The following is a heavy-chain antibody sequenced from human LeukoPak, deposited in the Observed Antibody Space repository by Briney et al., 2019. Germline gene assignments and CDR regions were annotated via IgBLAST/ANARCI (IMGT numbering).Heavy chain of an antibody. CDR1: GFTFSSYA. CDR3: ARTSHRYGDYAFDY. CDR2: ISYDGSNK. V-gene: IGHV3-30-3*01. J-gene: IGHJ4*02. Sequence: GGSLRLSCAASGFTFSSYAMHWVRQAPGKGLEWVAVISYDGSNKYYANSVKGRFTISRDNSKNTLYLQMNSLRAEDTAVYYCARTSHRYGDYAFDYWGQGTLVTVSS. D-gene: IGHD4-17*01.